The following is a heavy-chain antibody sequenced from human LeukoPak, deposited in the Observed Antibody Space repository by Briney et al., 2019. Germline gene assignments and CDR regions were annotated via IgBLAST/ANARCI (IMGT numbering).Heavy chain of an antibody. Sequence: GGSLRLSCAASGFTFSSYSMNWVRQAPGKGLEWVSSISSSSSYIYYADSVKGRFTISRDNAKNSLYLQMNSLRAEDTAVYYCARADHPDAFDIWGQGTMVTVSS. CDR1: GFTFSSYS. V-gene: IGHV3-21*01. J-gene: IGHJ3*02. CDR3: ARADHPDAFDI. CDR2: ISSSSSYI.